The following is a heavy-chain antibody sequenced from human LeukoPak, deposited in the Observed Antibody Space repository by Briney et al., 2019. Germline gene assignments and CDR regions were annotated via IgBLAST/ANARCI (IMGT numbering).Heavy chain of an antibody. CDR3: ARTQLDYYYYYYMDV. CDR1: GGSISSGGYY. V-gene: IGHV4-31*03. CDR2: IYYSGST. Sequence: SETLSLTCIVSGGSISSGGYYWSWIRQHPGKGLEWIGYIYYSGSTYYNPSLKSRVTISVDTSKNQFSLKLSSVTAADTAVYYCARTQLDYYYYYYMDVWGKGTTVTVSS. D-gene: IGHD6-6*01. J-gene: IGHJ6*03.